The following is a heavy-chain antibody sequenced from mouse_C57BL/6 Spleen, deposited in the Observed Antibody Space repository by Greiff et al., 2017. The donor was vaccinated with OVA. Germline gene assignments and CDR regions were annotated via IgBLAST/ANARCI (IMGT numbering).Heavy chain of an antibody. Sequence: QVQLQQSGAELVRPGPSVKVSCKASGYAFTNYLIEWVKQRPGQGLEWIGVINPGSGGTNYNEKFKGKATLTADKSSSTAYMQLSSLTSEDSAVYFCAREGITTVVAADYWGQGTSVTVSS. D-gene: IGHD1-1*01. CDR3: AREGITTVVAADY. CDR2: INPGSGGT. V-gene: IGHV1-54*01. CDR1: GYAFTNYL. J-gene: IGHJ4*01.